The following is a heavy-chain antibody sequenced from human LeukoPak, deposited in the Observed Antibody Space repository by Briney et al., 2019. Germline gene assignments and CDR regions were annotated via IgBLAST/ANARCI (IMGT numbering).Heavy chain of an antibody. Sequence: GGSLRLSCAASGFTFSSYAMHWVRQAPGKGLEYVSAISSNGGSTYYANSVKGRFTISRDYDKNTLYLQMGSLRAEDMAVYYCARLQLVRAFDIWGQGTMVTVSS. CDR2: ISSNGGST. J-gene: IGHJ3*02. CDR3: ARLQLVRAFDI. D-gene: IGHD6-13*01. V-gene: IGHV3-64*01. CDR1: GFTFSSYA.